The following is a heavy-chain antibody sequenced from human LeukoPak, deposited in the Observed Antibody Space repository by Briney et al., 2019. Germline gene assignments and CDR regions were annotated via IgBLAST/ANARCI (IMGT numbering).Heavy chain of an antibody. J-gene: IGHJ5*02. CDR2: IIPIFGTA. CDR1: GGTFSSYA. Sequence: SVKVSCKASGGTFSSYAISWVRQAPGQGLEWMGGIIPIFGTANYAQKFQGRVTITADKSTSTAYMELSSLRSEDTAVYYCACSGSPSYNWFDPWGQGTLVTVSS. D-gene: IGHD2-15*01. CDR3: ACSGSPSYNWFDP. V-gene: IGHV1-69*06.